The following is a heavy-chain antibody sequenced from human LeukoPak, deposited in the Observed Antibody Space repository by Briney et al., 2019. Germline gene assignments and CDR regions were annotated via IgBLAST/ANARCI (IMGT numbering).Heavy chain of an antibody. CDR2: IYYSGST. V-gene: IGHV4-59*08. CDR3: ARHYDSSAYWYYFDY. Sequence: SETLSLTRTVSGGSISSYYWSWIRQPPGKGLEWIGYIYYSGSTNYNPSLKSRVTISVDTSKNQLSLKLSSVTAADTAVYYCARHYDSSAYWYYFDYWGQGTLVTVSS. CDR1: GGSISSYY. D-gene: IGHD3-22*01. J-gene: IGHJ4*02.